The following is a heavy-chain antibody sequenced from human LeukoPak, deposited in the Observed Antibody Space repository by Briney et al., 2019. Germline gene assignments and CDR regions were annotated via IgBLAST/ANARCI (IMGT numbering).Heavy chain of an antibody. CDR2: IYHTGST. CDR1: GYSISSGYY. V-gene: IGHV4-38-2*02. J-gene: IGHJ4*02. Sequence: SETLSLTCTVSGYSISSGYYWGWIRQPPGKGLEWIGYIYHTGSTSYNPSLKGRVTISVDTSKNQFSLKLSSVTAADTAVYYCARGLNRNDYGDYGYWGQGTLVTVSS. D-gene: IGHD4-17*01. CDR3: ARGLNRNDYGDYGY.